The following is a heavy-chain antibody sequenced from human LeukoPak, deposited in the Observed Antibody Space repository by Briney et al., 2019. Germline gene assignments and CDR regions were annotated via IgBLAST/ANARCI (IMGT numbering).Heavy chain of an antibody. CDR3: ARERSSGWYRF. CDR1: GGSISSSSYY. D-gene: IGHD6-19*01. Sequence: SETLSLTCTVSGGSISSSSYYWGWIRQPPGKGLEWIGSIYYSGSTYYNPSLKSRVAISLDRSKNQFSLNLTSVTAADRAVYYCARERSSGWYRFWGQGILVAVSS. V-gene: IGHV4-39*07. J-gene: IGHJ4*02. CDR2: IYYSGST.